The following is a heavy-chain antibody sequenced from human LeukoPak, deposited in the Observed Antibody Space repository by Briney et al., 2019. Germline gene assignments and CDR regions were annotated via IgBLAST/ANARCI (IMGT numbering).Heavy chain of an antibody. J-gene: IGHJ4*02. D-gene: IGHD3-22*01. V-gene: IGHV1-69*05. CDR3: ARDYYDSSGYYYAHDY. CDR1: GGTFSSYA. CDR2: MIPSFGTA. Sequence: SVTVSCKASGGTFSSYAIRWLRQAPGQGLEWMGRMIPSFGTANYAHKFQGRVTITTDESTSTAYMELSSLRSEDTAVYYCARDYYDSSGYYYAHDYWGQGTLVTVSS.